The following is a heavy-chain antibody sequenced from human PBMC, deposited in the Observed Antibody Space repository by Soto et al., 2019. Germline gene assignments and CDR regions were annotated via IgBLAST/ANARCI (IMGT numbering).Heavy chain of an antibody. CDR1: GFTFSSYG. D-gene: IGHD1-26*01. CDR2: IWYDGSNK. CDR3: ARDPRSGSSYWYFDL. Sequence: QVQLVESGGGVVQPGRSLRLSCAASGFTFSSYGMHWVRQAPGKGLAWVAVIWYDGSNKYYADSVKGRFTISRDNSKNTLYLQMNSLRAEDTAVYYCARDPRSGSSYWYFDLWGRGTLVTVSS. J-gene: IGHJ2*01. V-gene: IGHV3-33*01.